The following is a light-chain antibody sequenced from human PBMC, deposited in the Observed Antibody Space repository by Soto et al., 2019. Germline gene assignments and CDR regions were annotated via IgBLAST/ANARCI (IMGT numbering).Light chain of an antibody. CDR1: SRDVGGYNY. CDR2: EVS. Sequence: QSALTQPASVSGSPGQSITISCTGTSRDVGGYNYVSWHQQHPGKAPKVIITEVSNRPSGVSNRFSGSKSSNTASLTISGLQAEDEADYYCSSYVNYNTFVVFGGGTKVTVL. CDR3: SSYVNYNTFVV. V-gene: IGLV2-14*01. J-gene: IGLJ2*01.